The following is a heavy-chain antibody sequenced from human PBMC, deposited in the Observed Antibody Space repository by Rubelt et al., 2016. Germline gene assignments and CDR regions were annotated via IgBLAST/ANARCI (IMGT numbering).Heavy chain of an antibody. CDR3: AKDSSISTTVTTYTDY. Sequence: SSYGMHWVRQAPGKGLEWVSAISGSGGTKYYADSVKGRFIISRDNSKNTLYLQMNSLRAEDTAVYYCAKDSSISTTVTTYTDYWGQGTLVTVSS. D-gene: IGHD4-11*01. CDR2: ISGSGGTK. J-gene: IGHJ4*02. V-gene: IGHV3-23*01. CDR1: SSYG.